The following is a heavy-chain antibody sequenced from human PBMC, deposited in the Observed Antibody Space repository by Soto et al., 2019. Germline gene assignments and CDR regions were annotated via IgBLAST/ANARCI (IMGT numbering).Heavy chain of an antibody. J-gene: IGHJ6*02. V-gene: IGHV3-30*03. CDR3: ASGAEYQVLSRDYFYGLDV. Sequence: QVQLVESGGGVVQPGRSLRLSCAASTFTLSTYGMHWVRQAPGKGLEWVAVISYDGNNKYYADSVKGRFTISRDNSRNKLTLHMHSLRTGDTAVAYCASGAEYQVLSRDYFYGLDVWGQGIMVTVSS. CDR1: TFTLSTYG. D-gene: IGHD2-2*01. CDR2: ISYDGNNK.